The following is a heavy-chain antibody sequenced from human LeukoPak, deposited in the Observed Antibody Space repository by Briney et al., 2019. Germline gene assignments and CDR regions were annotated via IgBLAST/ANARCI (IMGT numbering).Heavy chain of an antibody. J-gene: IGHJ6*02. CDR2: ISYDGSNK. D-gene: IGHD3-3*01. V-gene: IGHV3-30*18. CDR3: AKSFGVVVYYYYGMDV. Sequence: PGGSLRLSCAASGFTFSSYAMHWVRQAPGKGLEWVAVISYDGSNKYYADSVKGRFTISRDNSKNTLYLQMNSLRAEDTAVYYCAKSFGVVVYYYYGMDVWGQGTTVTVSS. CDR1: GFTFSSYA.